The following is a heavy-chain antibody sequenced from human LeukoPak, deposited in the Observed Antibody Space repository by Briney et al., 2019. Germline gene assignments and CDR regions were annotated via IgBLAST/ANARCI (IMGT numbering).Heavy chain of an antibody. Sequence: QPGGPLRLSCAASGFTFSSYVMHWVRQAPGKGLEWGAFIRYDGSNKYYADSVRGRFTISRDNSKTTLFLQMNSLRAEDTAVYYCAKEGGSQNYYYYYMDVWGKGTTVTVSS. CDR1: GFTFSSYV. CDR3: AKEGGSQNYYYYYMDV. D-gene: IGHD1-26*01. J-gene: IGHJ6*03. CDR2: IRYDGSNK. V-gene: IGHV3-30*02.